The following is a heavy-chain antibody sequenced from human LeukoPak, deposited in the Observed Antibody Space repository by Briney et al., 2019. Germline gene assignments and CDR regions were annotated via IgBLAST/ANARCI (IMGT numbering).Heavy chain of an antibody. CDR2: IYYSGST. V-gene: IGHV4-39*07. D-gene: IGHD3-10*01. CDR3: GRIHRDSGSPTWFY. Sequence: ASETLSLTCTVSGGSISSGGYYWSWIRQPPGKGLEWIGSIYYSGSTYYNPSLKSRVTISVDTSKNQFSLKLSSVTAADTAVYYCGRIHRDSGSPTWFYWGQGTLVTVSS. J-gene: IGHJ4*02. CDR1: GGSISSGGYY.